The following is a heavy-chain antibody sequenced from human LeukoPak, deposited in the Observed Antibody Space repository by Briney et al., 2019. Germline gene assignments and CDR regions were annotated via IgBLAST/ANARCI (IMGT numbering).Heavy chain of an antibody. CDR1: GYTFTGYY. Sequence: ASVKVSCKASGYTFTGYYMHWVRQAPGQGLEWMGWINPNSGGTNYAQKFQGWVTMTRDTSISTAYMELSRLRSDDTAVYYCARDGAAADDAFDIWGQGTMDTVSS. D-gene: IGHD6-13*01. J-gene: IGHJ3*02. CDR2: INPNSGGT. V-gene: IGHV1-2*04. CDR3: ARDGAAADDAFDI.